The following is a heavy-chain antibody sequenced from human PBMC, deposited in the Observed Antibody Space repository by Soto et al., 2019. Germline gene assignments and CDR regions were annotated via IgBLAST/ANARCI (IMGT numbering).Heavy chain of an antibody. V-gene: IGHV3-33*01. CDR2: IWYDGSNK. D-gene: IGHD2-21*01. CDR3: ARSEQWTSHIDH. J-gene: IGHJ4*02. CDR1: GFTFSGYG. Sequence: QVQLVESGGGVVQPGRSLRLSCVASGFTFSGYGMHWVRQAPGKGLEWVSNIWYDGSNKYYVDSVKGRFTVSRDNSKNTLFLQMNSLRVEDTAMYYCARSEQWTSHIDHWGQGTLVTVSS.